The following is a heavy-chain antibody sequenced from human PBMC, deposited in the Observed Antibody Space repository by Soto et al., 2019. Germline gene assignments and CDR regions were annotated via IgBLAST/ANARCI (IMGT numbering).Heavy chain of an antibody. CDR3: AKDFIDYSTSDFDY. CDR2: VTSSGYT. V-gene: IGHV3-23*01. Sequence: GGSLRLSCAASGFSFSNYAMSWVRQAQGKGLEWVAGVTSSGYTYYVDPLKGRFTISTDKSKNTLYLQXYSLRAEGAAGFYCAKDFIDYSTSDFDYWGQGTLVTVFS. J-gene: IGHJ4*02. CDR1: GFSFSNYA. D-gene: IGHD4-4*01.